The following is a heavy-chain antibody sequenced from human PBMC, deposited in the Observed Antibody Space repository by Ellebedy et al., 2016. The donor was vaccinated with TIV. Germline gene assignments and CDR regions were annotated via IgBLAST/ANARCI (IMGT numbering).Heavy chain of an antibody. CDR2: MNPNSGNT. V-gene: IGHV1-8*01. CDR3: ARGRGYYDSKSYYKGHDY. CDR1: GYTFTSYD. J-gene: IGHJ4*02. D-gene: IGHD3-10*01. Sequence: AASVKVSCKASGYTFTSYDIYWVRQATGQGLEWMGWMNPNSGNTGHAQNFQGRVTMTRNTSISTAYMELSSLRSEDTAGYYCARGRGYYDSKSYYKGHDYWGQGTLVTVSS.